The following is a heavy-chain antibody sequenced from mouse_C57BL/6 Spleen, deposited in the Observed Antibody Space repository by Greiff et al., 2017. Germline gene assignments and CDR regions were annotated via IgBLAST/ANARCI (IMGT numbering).Heavy chain of an antibody. Sequence: QVQLQQSGPELVKPGASVKISCKASGYAFSSSWMNWVKQRPGTGLAWIGRIYPGDGDTNYNRKFKGKATLTADKSSSTADMQLSSRTSEDSAVYVCARRRYDYYYLDDWGQGTTLTVSS. CDR2: IYPGDGDT. CDR1: GYAFSSSW. D-gene: IGHD2-4*01. J-gene: IGHJ2*01. CDR3: ARRRYDYYYLDD. V-gene: IGHV1-82*01.